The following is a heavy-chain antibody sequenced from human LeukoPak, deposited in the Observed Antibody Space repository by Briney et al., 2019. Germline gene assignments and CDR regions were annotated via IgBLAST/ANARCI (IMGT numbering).Heavy chain of an antibody. D-gene: IGHD6-19*01. Sequence: GESLKISCKGAGYSFTSYWISWVRQMPGKGLEWMGRIDPSDSYTNYSPSFQGHVTISADKSISTAYLQWSSLKASDTAMYYCARLGYSSGASGDNNWFDPWGQGTLVTVSS. CDR2: IDPSDSYT. CDR1: GYSFTSYW. CDR3: ARLGYSSGASGDNNWFDP. V-gene: IGHV5-10-1*01. J-gene: IGHJ5*02.